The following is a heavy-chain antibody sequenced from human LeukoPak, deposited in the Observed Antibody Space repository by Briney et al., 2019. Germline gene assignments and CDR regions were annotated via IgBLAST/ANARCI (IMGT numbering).Heavy chain of an antibody. CDR1: GFTFDDYA. D-gene: IGHD6-19*01. CDR3: AKEDEIAVAGTLNYFDY. V-gene: IGHV3-9*01. J-gene: IGHJ4*02. CDR2: ISWNSGSI. Sequence: GRSLRLSCAASGFTFDDYAMYWVRQAPGKGLEWVSGISWNSGSIGYADSVKGRFTISRDNAKNSLYLQMNSLRAEDTAVYYCAKEDEIAVAGTLNYFDYWGQGTLVTVSS.